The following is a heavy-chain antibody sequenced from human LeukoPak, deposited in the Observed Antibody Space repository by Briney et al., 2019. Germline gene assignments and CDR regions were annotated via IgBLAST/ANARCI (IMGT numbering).Heavy chain of an antibody. D-gene: IGHD5-18*01. V-gene: IGHV3-48*03. CDR1: GFTFSSYE. J-gene: IGHJ4*02. CDR3: ARDQGKYSHGQLDY. Sequence: GGSLRLSCAASGFTFSSYEMTWVRQAPGKGLEYISYISNSGHNVYYADSVKGRFTISRDNAKSSLYLQVDSLRAEDTAVYYCARDQGKYSHGQLDYRGQGILVTVSA. CDR2: ISNSGHNV.